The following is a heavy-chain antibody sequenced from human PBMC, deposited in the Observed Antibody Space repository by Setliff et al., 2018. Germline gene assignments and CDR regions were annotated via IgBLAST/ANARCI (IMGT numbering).Heavy chain of an antibody. D-gene: IGHD2-15*01. Sequence: PGGSLRLSCAASTFTLGTYSMHWVRQAPGKGLEWVAVIWYDGSDQAYADSVKGRFTISRDNSKDTLYLQMNSLRVDDTAVYYCARTCSGSGCYAGLESWGQGTPVTVSS. V-gene: IGHV3-33*08. J-gene: IGHJ4*02. CDR3: ARTCSGSGCYAGLES. CDR2: IWYDGSDQ. CDR1: TFTLGTYS.